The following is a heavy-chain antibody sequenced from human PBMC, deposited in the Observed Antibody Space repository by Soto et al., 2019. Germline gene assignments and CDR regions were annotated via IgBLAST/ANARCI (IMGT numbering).Heavy chain of an antibody. Sequence: HVQLVQSGGELKKPGASVKVSCNTSGYTFNTYFITWVRQAPGQGLEWMGWISPHNRNTNYAGKFQGRVTMTADTITKTASMELRNLRIDDTAVYYCARDTGNSFDYWGQGTPVTVSS. CDR3: ARDTGNSFDY. CDR1: GYTFNTYF. V-gene: IGHV1-18*01. J-gene: IGHJ4*02. CDR2: ISPHNRNT.